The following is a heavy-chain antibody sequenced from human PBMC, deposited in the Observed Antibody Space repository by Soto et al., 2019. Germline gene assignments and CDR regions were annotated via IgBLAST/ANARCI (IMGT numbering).Heavy chain of an antibody. D-gene: IGHD3-16*01. Sequence: QVQLVQSGAEVKKPGASVKVSCKASGYTFTSYGISWVRQAPGQGLEWMGWINAYNGNTNYAQKLQGRVTMATDTSPRMAYMELRCLRSDDTAVYYCARDWFGVDYWGQGTLVTVSS. CDR2: INAYNGNT. CDR3: ARDWFGVDY. V-gene: IGHV1-18*01. CDR1: GYTFTSYG. J-gene: IGHJ4*02.